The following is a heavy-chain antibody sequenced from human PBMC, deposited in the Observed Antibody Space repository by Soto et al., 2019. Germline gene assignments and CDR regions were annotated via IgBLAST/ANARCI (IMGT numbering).Heavy chain of an antibody. CDR1: GYTFTTYY. D-gene: IGHD6-19*01. CDR2: IDPTGGGT. V-gene: IGHV1-46*01. CDR3: ARGGSSGWPFDY. Sequence: QVQLAQSGAEVKKPGASVKLSCKASGYTFTTYYMHWVRQAPGQGLDWMGIIDPTGGGTSYAQKFQGRVTMTMDTSTSTVYLDLSSLRSEDTAVYYCARGGSSGWPFDYWGQGTLVTVSS. J-gene: IGHJ4*02.